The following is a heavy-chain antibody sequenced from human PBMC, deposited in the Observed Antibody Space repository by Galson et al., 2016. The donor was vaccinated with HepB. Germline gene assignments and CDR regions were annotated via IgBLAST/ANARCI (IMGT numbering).Heavy chain of an antibody. J-gene: IGHJ4*02. CDR2: IFWDEDK. CDR3: AHRPRARGVMDPPPYFAY. Sequence: PALVKPTQTLTLTCTFSGFSLSTSGVGVGWIRQPPRKALEWLALIFWDEDKRYSPSLKSRLTITKDTPENQVVLTMTNMDPVETATYYCAHRPRARGVMDPPPYFAYWRQGTLVTVSS. CDR1: GFSLSTSGVG. D-gene: IGHD3-10*01. V-gene: IGHV2-5*02.